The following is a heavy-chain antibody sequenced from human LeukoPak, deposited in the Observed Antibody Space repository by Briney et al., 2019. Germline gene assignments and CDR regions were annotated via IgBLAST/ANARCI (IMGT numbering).Heavy chain of an antibody. CDR1: GFTFSSYP. CDR3: AKDLFGSSWYHSREDS. D-gene: IGHD6-13*01. Sequence: GGSLRLSCAASGFTFSSYPMSWVRQAPGKGLEWVSALTGSGSNTYYADSVKGRFTISRDNSKNTLFLQMNSLRAEDTAIYYCAKDLFGSSWYHSREDSWGQGTLVTVSS. CDR2: LTGSGSNT. J-gene: IGHJ4*02. V-gene: IGHV3-23*01.